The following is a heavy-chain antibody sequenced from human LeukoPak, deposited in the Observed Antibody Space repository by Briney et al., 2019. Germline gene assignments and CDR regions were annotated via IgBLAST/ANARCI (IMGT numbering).Heavy chain of an antibody. Sequence: SETLSLTCTVSGGSISSGGYYWSWIRQHPGKGLEWIGYIYYSGSTYYNPSLKSRVTISVDTSKNQFSLKLSSVTAADTAVYYCARGGYSYGSPYYYGMDVWGKGTTVTVSS. J-gene: IGHJ6*04. CDR1: GGSISSGGYY. CDR3: ARGGYSYGSPYYYGMDV. D-gene: IGHD5-18*01. V-gene: IGHV4-31*03. CDR2: IYYSGST.